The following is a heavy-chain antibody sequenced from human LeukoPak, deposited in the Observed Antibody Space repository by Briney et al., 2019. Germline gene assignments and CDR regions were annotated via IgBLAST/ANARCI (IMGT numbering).Heavy chain of an antibody. CDR1: EFTFSSYA. V-gene: IGHV3-30-3*01. J-gene: IGHJ5*02. Sequence: GGSLRLSCAASEFTFSSYAMHWVRQAPGKGLEWVAVISYDGSNKYYADSVKGRFTISRDNSKNTLYLQMNSLRAEDTAVYYCARDLKHCSSTSCYNWFDPWGQGTLVTVSS. CDR2: ISYDGSNK. CDR3: ARDLKHCSSTSCYNWFDP. D-gene: IGHD2-2*01.